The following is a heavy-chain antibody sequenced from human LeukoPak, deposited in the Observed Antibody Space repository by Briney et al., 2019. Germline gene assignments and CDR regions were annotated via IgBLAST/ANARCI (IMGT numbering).Heavy chain of an antibody. CDR2: IIPILGIA. J-gene: IGHJ4*02. CDR1: GGSFSSYA. D-gene: IGHD3-10*01. V-gene: IGHV1-69*04. CDR3: ASGGRGAAAWDY. Sequence: SVKVSCKASGGSFSSYAISWVRPAPGQGLEWMGRIIPILGIANYAQKFQGRVTITADKSTSTAYMELSSLRSEDTAVYYCASGGRGAAAWDYWGQGTLVTVSS.